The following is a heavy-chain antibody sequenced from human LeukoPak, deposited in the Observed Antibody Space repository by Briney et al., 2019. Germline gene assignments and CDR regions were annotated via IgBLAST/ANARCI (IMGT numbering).Heavy chain of an antibody. CDR2: VSASGGST. V-gene: IGHV3-23*01. Sequence: PGGSLRLSCAASGFVFRNHAMNWVRQAPGQGLEWVSGVSASGGSTFNTDSVKGRFSISRDNSKNMLYLEMNSLRPEDTALYYCAKSLGNQGVIDYWGQGTLVTVSS. CDR1: GFVFRNHA. CDR3: AKSLGNQGVIDY. J-gene: IGHJ4*02. D-gene: IGHD3-10*01.